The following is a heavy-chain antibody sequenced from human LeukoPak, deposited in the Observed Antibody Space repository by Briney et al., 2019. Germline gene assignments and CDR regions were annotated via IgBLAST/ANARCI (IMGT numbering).Heavy chain of an antibody. D-gene: IGHD3-22*01. CDR3: ARERSYYYDSSGSPIDY. CDR2: ISSSSSYI. V-gene: IGHV3-21*01. Sequence: PGRSLRLSCAASGFTFSSYSMNWVRQAPGKGLEWVSSISSSSSYIYYADSVKGRFTISRDNAKNSLYLQMNSLRAEDTAVYYCARERSYYYDSSGSPIDYWGQGTLVTVSS. CDR1: GFTFSSYS. J-gene: IGHJ4*02.